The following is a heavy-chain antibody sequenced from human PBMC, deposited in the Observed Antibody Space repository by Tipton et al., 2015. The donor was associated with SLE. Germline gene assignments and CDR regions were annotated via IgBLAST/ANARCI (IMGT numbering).Heavy chain of an antibody. CDR3: ARDGGDIVVVPAAKGVNWFGP. J-gene: IGHJ5*02. CDR2: ISYDGSNK. Sequence: SLRLSCAASGFTFSSYAMHWVRQAPGKGLEWVAVISYDGSNKYYADSVKGRFTISRDNSQNTLYLQMNSLRAEDTAVYYCARDGGDIVVVPAAKGVNWFGPWGQGTLVTVSS. CDR1: GFTFSSYA. V-gene: IGHV3-30-3*01. D-gene: IGHD2-2*01.